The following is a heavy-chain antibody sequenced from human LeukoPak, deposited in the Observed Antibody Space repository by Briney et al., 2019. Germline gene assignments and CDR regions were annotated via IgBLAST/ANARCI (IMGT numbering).Heavy chain of an antibody. V-gene: IGHV4-39*07. CDR1: GGSISSSSYY. CDR2: IYYSGST. Sequence: SETLSLTCTVSGGSISSSSYYWGWIRQPPGKGLEWIGSIYYSGSTYYNPSLKSRVTISVDTSKNQFSLKLSSVTAADTAVYYCASYTRAFYYYGSDPTYGMDVWGQGTTVTVSS. J-gene: IGHJ6*02. D-gene: IGHD3-10*01. CDR3: ASYTRAFYYYGSDPTYGMDV.